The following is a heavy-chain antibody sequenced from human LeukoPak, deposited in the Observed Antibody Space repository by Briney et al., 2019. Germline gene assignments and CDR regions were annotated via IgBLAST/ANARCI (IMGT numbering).Heavy chain of an antibody. CDR2: ISDTGATT. CDR3: AKDTSIGRYCTNGVCSPFDD. Sequence: PGGSLTLSCAGSAFTFSSYAMSWVRQAPGKGLEWVSAISDTGATTYDADSVKGRFTISRDNSRSTLYLQMNSLRAEDTAIYYCAKDTSIGRYCTNGVCSPFDDWGQGTLVTVSS. J-gene: IGHJ4*02. D-gene: IGHD2-8*01. V-gene: IGHV3-23*01. CDR1: AFTFSSYA.